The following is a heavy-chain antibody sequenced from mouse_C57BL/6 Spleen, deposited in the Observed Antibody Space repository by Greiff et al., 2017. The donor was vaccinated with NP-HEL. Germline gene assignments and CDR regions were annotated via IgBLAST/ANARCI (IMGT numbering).Heavy chain of an antibody. CDR3: SKAPGGNAMDY. CDR1: GYSITSGYY. Sequence: EVQLQESGPGLVKPSQSLSLTCSVTGYSITSGYYWNWIRQFPGNKLEWMGYISYDGSNNYNPSLKNRISITRDTSKNQFFLKLNSVTTEDTATYYCSKAPGGNAMDYWGQGTSVPV. J-gene: IGHJ4*01. D-gene: IGHD3-2*02. V-gene: IGHV3-6*01. CDR2: ISYDGSN.